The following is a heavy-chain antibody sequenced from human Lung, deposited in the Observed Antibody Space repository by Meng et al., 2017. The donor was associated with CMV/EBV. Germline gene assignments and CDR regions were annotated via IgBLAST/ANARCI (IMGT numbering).Heavy chain of an antibody. J-gene: IGHJ6*02. Sequence: GESXKISCAASGFTFSSYGMHWVRQAPGKGLEGVAFIRYDGSNKYYADSVKGRFTISRDNSKNTLYLQMNSLRAEDTAVYYCARALFQQWRTRTGYYGMDVXGRGXAVTVSS. D-gene: IGHD6-19*01. CDR2: IRYDGSNK. V-gene: IGHV3-30*02. CDR1: GFTFSSYG. CDR3: ARALFQQWRTRTGYYGMDV.